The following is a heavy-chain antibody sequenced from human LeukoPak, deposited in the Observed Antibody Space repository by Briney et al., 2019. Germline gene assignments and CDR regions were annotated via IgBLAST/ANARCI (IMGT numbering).Heavy chain of an antibody. Sequence: GGSLRLSCAASGFTFSGSAMHWVRQASGKGLEWVGRIRSKANSYATAYAASVKGRFTISRDDSKNTAYLQMNSLKTEDTAVYYCIGGDKTTSDYWGQGTLVTVSS. J-gene: IGHJ4*02. CDR2: IRSKANSYAT. V-gene: IGHV3-73*01. D-gene: IGHD4-17*01. CDR3: IGGDKTTSDY. CDR1: GFTFSGSA.